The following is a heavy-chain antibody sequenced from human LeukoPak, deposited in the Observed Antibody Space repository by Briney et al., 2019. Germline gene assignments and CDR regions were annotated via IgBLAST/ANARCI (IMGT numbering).Heavy chain of an antibody. CDR1: GYTFTSYD. V-gene: IGHV1-8*01. J-gene: IGHJ6*03. Sequence: ASVKVSCKASGYTFTSYDINWVRQATGQGLEWMGWMNPNSGNAGYAQKFQGRVTMTRNTSISTAYMELSRLRSDDTAVYYCAGIPTAYYYYYMDVWGKGTTVTVSS. D-gene: IGHD1-14*01. CDR2: MNPNSGNA. CDR3: AGIPTAYYYYYMDV.